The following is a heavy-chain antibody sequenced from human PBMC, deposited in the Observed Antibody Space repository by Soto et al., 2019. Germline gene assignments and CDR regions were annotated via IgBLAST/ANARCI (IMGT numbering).Heavy chain of an antibody. J-gene: IGHJ4*02. V-gene: IGHV1-69*02. CDR2: IIPILGIA. D-gene: IGHD3-10*01. CDR1: GGTFSSYT. CDR3: ASRGSGSYHGVYY. Sequence: QVQLVQSGAEVKKPGSSVKVSCKASGGTFSSYTISWVRQAPGQGLEWMGRIIPILGIANYAQKFQGRVTITADKSTSTAYMELSSLRSEDTAVYYCASRGSGSYHGVYYWGQGTLVTVSS.